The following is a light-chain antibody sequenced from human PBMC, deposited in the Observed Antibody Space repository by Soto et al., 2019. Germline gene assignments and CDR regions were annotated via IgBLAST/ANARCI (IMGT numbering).Light chain of an antibody. J-gene: IGKJ4*01. CDR2: GAS. CDR3: QQYNNWPPLT. Sequence: EIVMTQSPATLSVSPGERATLSCRASQSVSNKLAWYQQKPGQAPRLLIYGASTRATGIPARFSGSGSGTEFTLTINSLQSEDVAVYYCQQYNNWPPLTFGGGTKVEIK. V-gene: IGKV3-15*01. CDR1: QSVSNK.